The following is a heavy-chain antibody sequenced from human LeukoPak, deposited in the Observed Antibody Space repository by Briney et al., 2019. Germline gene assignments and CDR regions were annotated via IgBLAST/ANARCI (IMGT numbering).Heavy chain of an antibody. J-gene: IGHJ4*02. CDR3: ARARSIAARPFDY. CDR2: INPNSGGT. Sequence: ASVKVSCKASGYTFTGYYMHWMRQAPGQGLEWMGRINPNSGGTNYAQKFQGRVTMTRDTSISTAYMELSRLRSDDTAVYYCARARSIAARPFDYWGQGTLVTVSS. CDR1: GYTFTGYY. V-gene: IGHV1-2*06. D-gene: IGHD6-6*01.